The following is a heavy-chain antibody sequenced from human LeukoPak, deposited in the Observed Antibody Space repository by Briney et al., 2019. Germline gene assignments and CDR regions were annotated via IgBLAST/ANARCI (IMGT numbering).Heavy chain of an antibody. V-gene: IGHV3-53*04. CDR2: IYSGAST. CDR1: GFTVSSNY. D-gene: IGHD3-10*01. CDR3: ARDGKGVYI. Sequence: GGSLRLSCAASGFTVSSNYMGWVRQAPGKGLEWVSVIYSGASTYYAASVKGRFTISRHNSKNTLYLQMNSLRAEGPAVYYRARDGKGVYIWGQGTIVTVSS. J-gene: IGHJ3*02.